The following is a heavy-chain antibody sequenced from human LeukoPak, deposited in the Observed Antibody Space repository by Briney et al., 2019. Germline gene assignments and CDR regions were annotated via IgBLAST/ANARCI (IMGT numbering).Heavy chain of an antibody. V-gene: IGHV3-23*01. J-gene: IGHJ6*03. CDR2: ISGSGGTT. D-gene: IGHD3-10*01. Sequence: GGSLRLSCVPSGFTFSSFAMTWVRQAPGKGLEWVSSISGSGGTTYYADSIKGRFTISRDSSKNMPYLQMNRLRAEDTAVYYCAKSPYFYNSGRYVDVWGKGTTVTVSS. CDR1: GFTFSSFA. CDR3: AKSPYFYNSGRYVDV.